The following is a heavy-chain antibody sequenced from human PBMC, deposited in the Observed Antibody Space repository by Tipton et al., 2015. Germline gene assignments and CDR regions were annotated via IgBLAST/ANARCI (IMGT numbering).Heavy chain of an antibody. Sequence: TLSLTCTVSGGSISSGGYYWSWIRQHPGKGLEWIGNIYYSGSTYQNPSLKSRVTISVDTAKNQFSLKLKSVTAADTAVYYCARDALGNGDYFDYWGQGTLVTVSS. CDR1: GGSISSGGYY. CDR2: IYYSGST. J-gene: IGHJ4*02. V-gene: IGHV4-31*03. CDR3: ARDALGNGDYFDY. D-gene: IGHD1-1*01.